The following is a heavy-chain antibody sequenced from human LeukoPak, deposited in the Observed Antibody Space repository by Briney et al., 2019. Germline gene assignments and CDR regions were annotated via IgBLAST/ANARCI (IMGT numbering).Heavy chain of an antibody. D-gene: IGHD3-22*01. CDR3: AGVMPDDSSGYFDY. CDR1: VYSISSGYY. Sequence: SETLSLTCTVSVYSISSGYYWGWLRQPPGKGLEWIGRIYQSVSTYYNPHPKSRVTISVEATKNQFSLMRSSVTAADTAVYYCAGVMPDDSSGYFDYWGQGTLVTVSS. J-gene: IGHJ4*02. V-gene: IGHV4-38-2*02. CDR2: IYQSVST.